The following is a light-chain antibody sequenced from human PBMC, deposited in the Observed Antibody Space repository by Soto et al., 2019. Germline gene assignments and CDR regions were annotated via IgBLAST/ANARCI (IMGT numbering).Light chain of an antibody. CDR1: SSDVGGYNY. Sequence: QSVLTQPASVSGSPGQSITISCTGTSSDVGGYNYVSWYQQHPGKAPKLMIYDVSNRPSGVSNRFSGSKSCNTASLSISGLQAEDEADYYCSSYTSSITLVFGGGTKLTVL. J-gene: IGLJ2*01. CDR3: SSYTSSITLV. CDR2: DVS. V-gene: IGLV2-14*03.